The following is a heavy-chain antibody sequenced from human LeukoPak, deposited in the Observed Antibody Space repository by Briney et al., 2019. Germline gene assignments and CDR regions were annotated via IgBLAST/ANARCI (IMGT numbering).Heavy chain of an antibody. D-gene: IGHD2-21*02. CDR3: ARDKEYCGGDCSYWYFDL. Sequence: SETLSLTCTVSRGSINNYHWSWIRQPAGKGLEWIGRIYSSGSTNYNPSLKSRVTVSVDTSMNQFSLKLSSVTAADTAVYYCARDKEYCGGDCSYWYFDLWGRGTAVTVSS. CDR1: RGSINNYH. V-gene: IGHV4-4*07. J-gene: IGHJ2*01. CDR2: IYSSGST.